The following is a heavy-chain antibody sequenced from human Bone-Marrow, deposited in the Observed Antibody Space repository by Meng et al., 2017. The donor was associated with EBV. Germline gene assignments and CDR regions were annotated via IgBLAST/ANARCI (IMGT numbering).Heavy chain of an antibody. D-gene: IGHD2-8*02. J-gene: IGHJ4*02. CDR2: LNEDGATK. CDR1: GLAFSNYW. V-gene: IGHV3-74*01. CDR3: SRDLVGSDDY. Sequence: EVQVLGFGGGLVTPGGSLRLSCAASGLAFSNYWMHWVRQAPGKGLMWVSRLNEDGATKTYADSVKGRFTISRDNAKNTLYLHMSSLRADATAVYYCSRDLVGSDDYWGQGTLVTVSS.